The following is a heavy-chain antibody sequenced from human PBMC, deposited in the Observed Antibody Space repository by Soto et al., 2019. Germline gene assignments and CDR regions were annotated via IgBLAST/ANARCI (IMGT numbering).Heavy chain of an antibody. J-gene: IGHJ4*02. Sequence: QVQLVQSGAEVKKPGASVKVSCNAPGYTFTGYYMHWVRQDPGQGLEWMGWINPNSGGTNYAQRFQGRVTMTRDTSISTAYMELSSLRSDDTAVYYCVRDHYYGSSGTYPDYWGQGTLVTVSS. CDR3: VRDHYYGSSGTYPDY. V-gene: IGHV1-2*02. CDR1: GYTFTGYY. D-gene: IGHD3-10*01. CDR2: INPNSGGT.